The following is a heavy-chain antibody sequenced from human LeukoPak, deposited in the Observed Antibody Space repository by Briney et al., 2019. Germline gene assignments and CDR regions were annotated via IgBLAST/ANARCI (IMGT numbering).Heavy chain of an antibody. J-gene: IGHJ4*02. CDR3: ARQRGDFWSDYYAFDY. CDR1: GGSISNSY. D-gene: IGHD3-3*01. Sequence: PSETLSLTCTGSGGSISNSYWSWIRQPPGKGLDWIGYSYYSGSTNYNPSLTSRVTISLDTSKNQFSLKLSSVTAADTAVYYCARQRGDFWSDYYAFDYWGQGTLVTISS. CDR2: SYYSGST. V-gene: IGHV4-59*08.